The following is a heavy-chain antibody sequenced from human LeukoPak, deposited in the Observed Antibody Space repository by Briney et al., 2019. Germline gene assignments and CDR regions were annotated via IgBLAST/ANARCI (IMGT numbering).Heavy chain of an antibody. CDR2: IYYSGST. CDR3: AREGLWFGEFRLRRGAFDI. J-gene: IGHJ3*02. D-gene: IGHD3-10*01. V-gene: IGHV4-39*07. CDR1: GGSISSSSYY. Sequence: SETLSLTCTVSGGSISSSSYYWGWIRQPPGKGLEWIGSIYYSGSTYYNPSLKSRVTISVDTSKNQFSLRLNSVTAADTAVYYCAREGLWFGEFRLRRGAFDIWGQGTMVTVSS.